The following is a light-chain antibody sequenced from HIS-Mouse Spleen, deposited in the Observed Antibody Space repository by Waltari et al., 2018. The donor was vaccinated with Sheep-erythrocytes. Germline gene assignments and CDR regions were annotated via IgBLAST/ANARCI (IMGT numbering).Light chain of an antibody. J-gene: IGLJ1*01. CDR2: DVS. CDR1: SRDVGGYNY. Sequence: QSALTQPRSVSGSPVQSVTISCTGTSRDVGGYNYVSWYQQHPGKPPKLMICDVSKRPSGVPDRFSGSKSGNTASLTISGLQAEDEADYYCCSYAGSYNHVFATGTKVTVL. CDR3: CSYAGSYNHV. V-gene: IGLV2-11*01.